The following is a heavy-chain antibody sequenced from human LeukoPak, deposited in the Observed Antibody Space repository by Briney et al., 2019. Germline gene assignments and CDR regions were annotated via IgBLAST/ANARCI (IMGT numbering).Heavy chain of an antibody. CDR2: IYYSGST. Sequence: SETLSLTCTVSGGSISSGGYYWSWIRQHPGKGLEWIGYIYYSGSTYYNPSLKSRVTISVDTSKNQFSLKLSSVTAADTAVYYCARDDDGSTYGMDVWGQGTTVTVSS. J-gene: IGHJ6*02. CDR3: ARDDDGSTYGMDV. D-gene: IGHD1-26*01. V-gene: IGHV4-31*03. CDR1: GGSISSGGYY.